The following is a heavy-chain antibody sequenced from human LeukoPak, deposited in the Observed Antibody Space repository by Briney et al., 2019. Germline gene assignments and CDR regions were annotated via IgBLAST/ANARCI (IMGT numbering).Heavy chain of an antibody. J-gene: IGHJ4*02. CDR1: GGSISSYY. D-gene: IGHD2-2*01. Sequence: PSETLSLTCTVSGGSISSYYWSWIRQPPGKGLEWIGYIYYSGSTNYNPSLKSRVTISVDTSKNQFSLKLSSVTAADTAVYYCASGLIFCSSTSCQIDYWGQGTLVTVSS. V-gene: IGHV4-59*01. CDR2: IYYSGST. CDR3: ASGLIFCSSTSCQIDY.